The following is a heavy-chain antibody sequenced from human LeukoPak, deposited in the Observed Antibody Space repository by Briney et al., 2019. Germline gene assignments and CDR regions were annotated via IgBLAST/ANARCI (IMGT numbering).Heavy chain of an antibody. CDR2: LKQDGSEK. CDR3: AKGELGLWFDY. J-gene: IGHJ4*02. D-gene: IGHD5-18*01. Sequence: GGSLRLSCAASGFTFTTYWMSWVRQAPGKGLEWVANLKQDGSEKYYVDSVKGRFTISRDNANNSLYLQMNSLRAEDTAVYYCAKGELGLWFDYWGQGTLVTVSS. CDR1: GFTFTTYW. V-gene: IGHV3-7*05.